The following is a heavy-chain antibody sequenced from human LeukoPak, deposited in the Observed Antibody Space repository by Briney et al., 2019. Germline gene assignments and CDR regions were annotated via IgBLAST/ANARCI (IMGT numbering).Heavy chain of an antibody. CDR1: GFTFSSYS. CDR3: ARAYSSTSGRDAFDI. Sequence: GGSLRLSCAVSGFTFSSYSMNWVRQAPGKGLEWVPYISSSTSTTYYADSVKGRFTLSRDNAKNSLYLQMNSLRAEDTAVYYCARAYSSTSGRDAFDIWDQGTLVTVSS. V-gene: IGHV3-48*01. CDR2: ISSSTSTT. D-gene: IGHD6-13*01. J-gene: IGHJ3*02.